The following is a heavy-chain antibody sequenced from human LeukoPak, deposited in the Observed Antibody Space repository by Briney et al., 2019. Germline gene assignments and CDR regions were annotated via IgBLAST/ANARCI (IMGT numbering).Heavy chain of an antibody. J-gene: IGHJ4*02. Sequence: ASVKVSCKASGYTFTGYYMHWVRQAPGQGLEWMGWINPNSGGTNYAQKFQGRVTMTRDTSISTAYMELSRLRSDDTAVYYCARGQGEWELLLRVNYWGQGTLVTVSS. D-gene: IGHD1-26*01. V-gene: IGHV1-2*02. CDR1: GYTFTGYY. CDR2: INPNSGGT. CDR3: ARGQGEWELLLRVNY.